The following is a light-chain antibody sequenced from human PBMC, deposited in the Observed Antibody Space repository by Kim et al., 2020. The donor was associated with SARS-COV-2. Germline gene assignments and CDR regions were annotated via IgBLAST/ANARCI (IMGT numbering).Light chain of an antibody. CDR3: SSYTSSSVV. Sequence: QSALTQPASVSGSPGQSITISCTGTSSDVGGYNYVSWYQQHPGKAPKLMIYDVSNRPSGVSNRFSGSKSDDTASLTISGLQAEDEADYYCSSYTSSSVVFGGGTKVTVL. V-gene: IGLV2-14*03. CDR1: SSDVGGYNY. CDR2: DVS. J-gene: IGLJ2*01.